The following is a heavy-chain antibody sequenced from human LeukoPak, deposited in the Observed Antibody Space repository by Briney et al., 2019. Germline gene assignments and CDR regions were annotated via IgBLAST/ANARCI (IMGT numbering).Heavy chain of an antibody. CDR2: INHSGTT. V-gene: IGHV4-34*01. D-gene: IGHD4/OR15-4a*01. CDR3: ARVGSAAYGANPYYYYYMDV. Sequence: SETLSLTCAVYVESFSGFYWSWIRQSPGKGLEWTGEINHSGTTSYSPSLQSRVTISADTSKNQFSLNLTSVTAADTAVYYCARVGSAAYGANPYYYYYMDVWGKGTTVTVSS. CDR1: VESFSGFY. J-gene: IGHJ6*03.